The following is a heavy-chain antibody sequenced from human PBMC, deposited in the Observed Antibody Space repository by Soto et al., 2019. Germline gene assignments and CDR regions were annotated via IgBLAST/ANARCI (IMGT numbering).Heavy chain of an antibody. Sequence: VGSLRLSCAASGFTFSSYEMNWVRQAPGKGLEWVSYISSSGSTIYYADSVKGRFTISRDNAKNSLYLQMNSLRAEDTAVYYCATGVVVPFYYGMDVWGQGTTVTVSS. V-gene: IGHV3-48*03. CDR3: ATGVVVPFYYGMDV. CDR2: ISSSGSTI. J-gene: IGHJ6*02. D-gene: IGHD3-22*01. CDR1: GFTFSSYE.